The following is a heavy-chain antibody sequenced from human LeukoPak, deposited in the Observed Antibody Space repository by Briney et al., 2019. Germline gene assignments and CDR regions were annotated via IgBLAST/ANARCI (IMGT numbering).Heavy chain of an antibody. Sequence: KASETLSLTCAVYGGSFSGYYWSWIRQPPGKGLEWIGEINHSGSTNYNPSLKSRVTISVDTSKNQFSLKLSSVTAADTAVYYCARGIADYYDSSGYYYFAFDIWGQGTMVTVSS. V-gene: IGHV4-34*01. CDR2: INHSGST. CDR3: ARGIADYYDSSGYYYFAFDI. CDR1: GGSFSGYY. J-gene: IGHJ3*02. D-gene: IGHD3-22*01.